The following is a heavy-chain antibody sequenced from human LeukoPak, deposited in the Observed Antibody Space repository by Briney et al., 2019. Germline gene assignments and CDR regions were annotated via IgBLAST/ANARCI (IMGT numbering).Heavy chain of an antibody. CDR2: IYPGDSDT. D-gene: IGHD2-2*01. CDR1: GYRFINYW. J-gene: IGHJ3*02. Sequence: GESLKISCKGSGYRFINYWTGWVRQMPGKGLEWVGIIYPGDSDTRYSPSFQGQVTMSADMSISTAYLQWSSLKASDTAMYYCARQHSSSTFDIWGQGTMVTVSS. V-gene: IGHV5-51*01. CDR3: ARQHSSSTFDI.